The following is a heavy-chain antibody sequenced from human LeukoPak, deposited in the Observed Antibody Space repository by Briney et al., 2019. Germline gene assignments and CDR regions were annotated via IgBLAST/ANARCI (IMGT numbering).Heavy chain of an antibody. CDR3: ASRPESEAYFDY. Sequence: SETLSLTCTVSGGSISSGDYYWSWIRQPPGRGLEFIGYIYYSGNTYYNPSLKSRVAISVDTSKNQFSLKLSSVTAADTAVYYCASRPESEAYFDYWGQGTLVTVSS. J-gene: IGHJ4*02. V-gene: IGHV4-30-4*01. CDR2: IYYSGNT. CDR1: GGSISSGDYY.